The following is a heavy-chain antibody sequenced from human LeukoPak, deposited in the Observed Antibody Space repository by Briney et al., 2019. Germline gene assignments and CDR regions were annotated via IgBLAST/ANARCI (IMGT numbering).Heavy chain of an antibody. J-gene: IGHJ4*02. Sequence: ASVKVSCKASGYTFSDYYMHWVRQAPGQGPEWMGRVNPSSGIANYAQRFQGRVTMTRDTSISTAYMGLSGLTSDDTALYYCARGNARSWYFLYWGQGTLVTVSS. CDR2: VNPSSGIA. V-gene: IGHV1-2*06. D-gene: IGHD6-13*01. CDR1: GYTFSDYY. CDR3: ARGNARSWYFLY.